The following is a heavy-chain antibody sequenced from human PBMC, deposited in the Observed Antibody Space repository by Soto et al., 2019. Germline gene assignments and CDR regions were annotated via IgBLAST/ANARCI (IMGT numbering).Heavy chain of an antibody. CDR3: TTEDIVVVPAAMYRALQAGDGDY. Sequence: EVQLVESGGGLVKPGGSLRLSCAASGFTFSNAWMNWVRQAPGKGLEWVGRIKSKTDGGTTDYAAPVKGRFTISRDDSKNTLYLQMNSLKTEDTAVYYCTTEDIVVVPAAMYRALQAGDGDYCGQGTLVTVSS. CDR2: IKSKTDGGTT. CDR1: GFTFSNAW. D-gene: IGHD2-2*01. V-gene: IGHV3-15*07. J-gene: IGHJ4*02.